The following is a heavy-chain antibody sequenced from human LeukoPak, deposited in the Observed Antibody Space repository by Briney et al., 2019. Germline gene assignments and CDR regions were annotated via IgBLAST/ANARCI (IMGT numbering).Heavy chain of an antibody. D-gene: IGHD2-2*02. CDR1: GFTFSSYA. CDR3: ARAGYCSSTSCYTFDY. J-gene: IGHJ4*02. Sequence: PGGSLRLSCAASGFTFSSYAMSWVRQAPGKGLEWVSAISGSGGSTYYADSVKGRFTISRDNAKNSLYLQMNSLRAEDTAVYYCARAGYCSSTSCYTFDYWGQGTLVTVSS. V-gene: IGHV3-23*01. CDR2: ISGSGGST.